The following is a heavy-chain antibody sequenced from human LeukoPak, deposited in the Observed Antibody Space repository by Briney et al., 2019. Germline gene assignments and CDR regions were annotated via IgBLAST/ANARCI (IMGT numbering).Heavy chain of an antibody. CDR2: ISGSGGST. CDR3: AKDMVRGVIRNYAFDI. CDR1: GFTSSSYA. V-gene: IGHV3-23*01. J-gene: IGHJ3*02. D-gene: IGHD3-10*01. Sequence: PGGSLRLSFAASGFTSSSYAMSWVRQAPGKGPEWVSAISGSGGSTYYADSVKGRFTISRDNSKNTLYLQMNSLRAEDTAVYYCAKDMVRGVIRNYAFDIWGQGTMVTVSS.